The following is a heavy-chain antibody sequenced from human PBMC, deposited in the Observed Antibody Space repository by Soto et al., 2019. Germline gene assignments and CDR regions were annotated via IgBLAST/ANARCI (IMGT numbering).Heavy chain of an antibody. CDR2: IFTRDSET. CDR1: GHLFNNHW. D-gene: IGHD3-10*01. Sequence: GESLKISCKGPGHLFNNHWIGWVRQTPGKGLEWMGLIFTRDSETKTSPSFQGHVSFSVDNSINTVYLQWTSLKTTDTGIYFCARGYFDSGHGYDLWGQGTLVTVSS. J-gene: IGHJ5*02. CDR3: ARGYFDSGHGYDL. V-gene: IGHV5-51*01.